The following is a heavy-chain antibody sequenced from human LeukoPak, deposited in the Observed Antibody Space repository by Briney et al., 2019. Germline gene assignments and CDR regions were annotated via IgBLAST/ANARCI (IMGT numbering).Heavy chain of an antibody. V-gene: IGHV3-23*01. CDR2: ISGSDGT. D-gene: IGHD3-9*01. CDR3: AKGVRFLDWWILDY. CDR1: GFTFSSYA. Sequence: PGGSLRLSCAASGFTFSSYAMSWVRHAPGKGLEWVSAISGSDGTYYADSVKGRFTISRDNSKNTLYLQMNSLRAEDTAIYYCAKGVRFLDWWILDYWGQGSLVTVSS. J-gene: IGHJ4*02.